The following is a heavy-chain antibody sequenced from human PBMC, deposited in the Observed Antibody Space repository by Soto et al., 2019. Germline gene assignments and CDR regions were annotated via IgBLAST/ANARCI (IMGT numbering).Heavy chain of an antibody. CDR1: GFTFSSYA. Sequence: QVQLVESGGGVVQPGRSPRLSCAASGFTFSSYAMHWVRQAPGKGLEWVAVISYDGSNKYYADSVKGRFTISRDNSKNTLYLQMNSLRAEDTAVYYCARVFYSGYSDDAFDIWGQGTMVTVSS. D-gene: IGHD3-3*01. CDR2: ISYDGSNK. J-gene: IGHJ3*02. CDR3: ARVFYSGYSDDAFDI. V-gene: IGHV3-30-3*01.